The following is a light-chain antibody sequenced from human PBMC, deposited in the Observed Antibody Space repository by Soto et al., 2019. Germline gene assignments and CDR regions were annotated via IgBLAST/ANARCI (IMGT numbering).Light chain of an antibody. J-gene: IGLJ3*02. CDR2: RNT. Sequence: QSALTQPPSVSGAPGQTVTISCTGSSSNIGAGYDVHWYRQIPGKAPKLLIYRNTNRPSGVPDRFSGSKSDTSASLAITGLQSEDEADYYCQSNYNGQSRVVFGGGTKVTVL. CDR3: QSNYNGQSRVV. CDR1: SSNIGAGYD. V-gene: IGLV1-40*01.